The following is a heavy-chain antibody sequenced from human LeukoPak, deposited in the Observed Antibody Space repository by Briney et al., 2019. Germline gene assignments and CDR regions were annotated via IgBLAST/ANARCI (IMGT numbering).Heavy chain of an antibody. CDR1: GFTFSSYS. V-gene: IGHV3-48*01. J-gene: IGHJ4*02. Sequence: GGSLRLSCAASGFTFSSYSMNWVRQAPGKGLEWVSYISSSSSTIYYADSVKGRFTISRDNAKNSLYLQMNSLRAEDTAVYYCARAQGGGIVVVPAALMALGYWGQGTLVTVSS. D-gene: IGHD2-2*01. CDR2: ISSSSSTI. CDR3: ARAQGGGIVVVPAALMALGY.